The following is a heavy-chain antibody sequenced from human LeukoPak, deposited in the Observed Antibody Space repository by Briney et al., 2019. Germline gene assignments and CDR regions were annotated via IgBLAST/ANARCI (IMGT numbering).Heavy chain of an antibody. CDR1: GFTFSSYG. Sequence: RGSLRLSCAASGFTFSSYGMHWVRQAPGKGLEWVAVISYDGSNKYYADSVKGRFTISRDNSKNTLYLQMNSLRAEDTAVYYCAKDDKWLRLWESFDYWGQGTLVTVSS. CDR3: AKDDKWLRLWESFDY. V-gene: IGHV3-30*18. CDR2: ISYDGSNK. D-gene: IGHD5-12*01. J-gene: IGHJ4*02.